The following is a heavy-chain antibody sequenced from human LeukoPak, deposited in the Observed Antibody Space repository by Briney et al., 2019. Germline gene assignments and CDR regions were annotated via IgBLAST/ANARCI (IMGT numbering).Heavy chain of an antibody. Sequence: SVKVSCKASGGTFSSYAISWVRQAPGQGLEWMGGIIPIFGTANYAQKFQGRVTMTEDTSTDTAYMELSSLRSEDTAVYYCATGIAVAGPVANDAFDIWGQGTMVTVSS. CDR1: GGTFSSYA. CDR3: ATGIAVAGPVANDAFDI. CDR2: IIPIFGTA. D-gene: IGHD6-19*01. J-gene: IGHJ3*02. V-gene: IGHV1-69*06.